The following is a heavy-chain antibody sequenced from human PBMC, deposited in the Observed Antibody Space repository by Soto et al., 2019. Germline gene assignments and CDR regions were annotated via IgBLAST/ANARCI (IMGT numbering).Heavy chain of an antibody. J-gene: IGHJ5*02. CDR1: GFTFSMYS. Sequence: GGSLRLSCEVSGFTFSMYSMSWVRQSPGKGLEWVAKIPQDGVDGHYADSVKGRFTISRDNGKNSLYLQLNNLRAEDTAVYYCAYSEIYAWFDPWGQGTLVTVSS. CDR3: AYSEIYAWFDP. CDR2: IPQDGVDG. D-gene: IGHD2-15*01. V-gene: IGHV3-7*03.